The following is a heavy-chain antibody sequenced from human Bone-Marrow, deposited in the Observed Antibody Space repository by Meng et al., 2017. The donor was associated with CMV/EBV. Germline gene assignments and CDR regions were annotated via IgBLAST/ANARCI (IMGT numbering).Heavy chain of an antibody. J-gene: IGHJ6*02. D-gene: IGHD2-2*02. CDR2: INPNSGGT. Sequence: ASVKVSCKASGYTFTGYYMHWVRQAPGQGLEWMGWINPNSGGTNYAQKFQGRVTMTRDTSISTAYMELSSLRSEDTAVYYCARRSYQLLYGYYYYGMDVWGQGTTVTVSS. CDR1: GYTFTGYY. V-gene: IGHV1-2*02. CDR3: ARRSYQLLYGYYYYGMDV.